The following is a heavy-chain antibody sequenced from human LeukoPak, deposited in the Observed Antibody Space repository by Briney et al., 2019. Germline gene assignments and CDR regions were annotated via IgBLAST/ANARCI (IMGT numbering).Heavy chain of an antibody. J-gene: IGHJ6*02. Sequence: PGGSLRLSCAASGFTFSSYGMHWVRQAPGEGLEWVAVIWYDGSNKYYADSVKGRFTISRDNSKNTLYLQMNSLRAEDTAVYYCARATTYGGSPMDVWGQGTTVTVSS. D-gene: IGHD4-23*01. CDR2: IWYDGSNK. CDR3: ARATTYGGSPMDV. V-gene: IGHV3-33*01. CDR1: GFTFSSYG.